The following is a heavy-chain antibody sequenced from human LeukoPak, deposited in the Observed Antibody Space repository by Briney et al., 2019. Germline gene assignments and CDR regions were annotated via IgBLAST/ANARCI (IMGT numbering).Heavy chain of an antibody. J-gene: IGHJ6*02. CDR1: GFTFSSYA. Sequence: GGSLRLSCAASGFTFSSYAMSWVRQAPGKGLEWVSAISGSGGSTYYADSVKGRFTISRDNSKNTLYLQMNSLRAEDTAVYYCARDSGSGSNNYYYYYGMDVWGQGTTVTVSS. D-gene: IGHD1-26*01. CDR2: ISGSGGST. CDR3: ARDSGSGSNNYYYYYGMDV. V-gene: IGHV3-23*01.